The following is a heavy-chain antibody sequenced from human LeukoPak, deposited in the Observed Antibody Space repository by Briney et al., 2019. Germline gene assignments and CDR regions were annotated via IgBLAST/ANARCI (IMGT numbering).Heavy chain of an antibody. Sequence: SETLSLTCTVSGGSISSYYWSWIRQPPGKGLEWIGYIYYSGSTNYNPSLKSRVTISVDTSKNQFSLKLSSVTAADTAVYYCARRVPYGDSTYGMDVWGRGTTVTVSS. CDR3: ARRVPYGDSTYGMDV. J-gene: IGHJ6*02. CDR1: GGSISSYY. D-gene: IGHD4-17*01. CDR2: IYYSGST. V-gene: IGHV4-59*08.